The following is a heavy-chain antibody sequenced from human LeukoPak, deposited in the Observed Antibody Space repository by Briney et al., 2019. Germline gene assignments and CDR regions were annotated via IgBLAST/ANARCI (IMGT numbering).Heavy chain of an antibody. V-gene: IGHV1-2*02. Sequence: ASVKVSCKASGYTFTGYYMHWVRQAPGQGLEWMGWINPNSGGTNYAQKFQGRVTMTRDTSISTAYMELSRLRSDDTAVYYCAEGGGYYYGSGSYYKRNNWFDPWGQGTLVTVSP. CDR2: INPNSGGT. CDR1: GYTFTGYY. D-gene: IGHD3-10*01. J-gene: IGHJ5*02. CDR3: AEGGGYYYGSGSYYKRNNWFDP.